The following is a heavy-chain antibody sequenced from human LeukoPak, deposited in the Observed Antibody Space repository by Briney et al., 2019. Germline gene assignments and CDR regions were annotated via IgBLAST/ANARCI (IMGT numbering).Heavy chain of an antibody. J-gene: IGHJ4*02. Sequence: SETLSLTCAVSCYSISSGYYWGWIRQPPGKGLEWIGSIYHSGSTYYNPSLKSRVTISVDTSKNQFSLKLSSVTAADTAVYYCARHSIPPYSSGWFDYWGQGTLVTVSS. D-gene: IGHD6-19*01. CDR1: CYSISSGYY. CDR2: IYHSGST. CDR3: ARHSIPPYSSGWFDY. V-gene: IGHV4-38-2*01.